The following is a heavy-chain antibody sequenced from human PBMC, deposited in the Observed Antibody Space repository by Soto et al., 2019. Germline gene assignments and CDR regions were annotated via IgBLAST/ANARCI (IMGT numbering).Heavy chain of an antibody. J-gene: IGHJ6*02. CDR2: ISGYNGNT. Sequence: QVQLVQSGAEVKKPGAAVKVSCKASGYTFTSDGVSWVRQAPGHWLEWMGWISGYNGNTNYAQRFGDRVTLTTDTSTSTAYMELRSLRSADSAVYYCARDAHCGGAPGCRAMDVWGQGTTITVSS. CDR3: ARDAHCGGAPGCRAMDV. CDR1: GYTFTSDG. D-gene: IGHD2-21*01. V-gene: IGHV1-18*04.